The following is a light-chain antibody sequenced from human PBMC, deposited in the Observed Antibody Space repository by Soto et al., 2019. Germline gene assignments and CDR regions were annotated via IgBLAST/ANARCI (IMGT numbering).Light chain of an antibody. CDR3: QQYVSSPRT. CDR2: RTS. J-gene: IGKJ1*01. CDR1: QSVSSSD. V-gene: IGKV3-20*01. Sequence: EVGLTRSPGTLSLSTGERATLSCRASQSVSSSDLDWYQQKPGQAPMLLIYRTSNRATGIPDRFSGSGSGTDFTLTISRLEPEDFAVYWCQQYVSSPRTFGQGTKVDSK.